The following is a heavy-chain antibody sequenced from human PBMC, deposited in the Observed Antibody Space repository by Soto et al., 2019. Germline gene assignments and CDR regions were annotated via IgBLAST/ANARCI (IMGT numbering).Heavy chain of an antibody. J-gene: IGHJ5*02. D-gene: IGHD3-10*01. Sequence: ASVKVSCKASGYTFSDYGITWVRQAPGQGLEWMGWISVANGSTKYPQKFQGRVTMTTDTPSKTAYMELRSLRSDDTGMYYCARDLRAAHYGLGSWFDTWRQGTLVTVSS. CDR1: GYTFSDYG. CDR2: ISVANGST. CDR3: ARDLRAAHYGLGSWFDT. V-gene: IGHV1-18*04.